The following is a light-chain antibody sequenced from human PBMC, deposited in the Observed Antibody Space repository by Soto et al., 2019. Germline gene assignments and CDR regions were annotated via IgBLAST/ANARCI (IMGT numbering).Light chain of an antibody. CDR3: QQYPGFT. J-gene: IGKJ3*01. CDR1: QSVSSN. CDR2: GAS. V-gene: IGKV3-15*01. Sequence: EIVMTQSPATLSVSPGERATLSCRASQSVSSNLAWYQQKPGQAPRLLIYGASTRATGIPARFSGSGSGTEFTLTISSLQSEDFAVYYCQQYPGFTFGPGTKVDIK.